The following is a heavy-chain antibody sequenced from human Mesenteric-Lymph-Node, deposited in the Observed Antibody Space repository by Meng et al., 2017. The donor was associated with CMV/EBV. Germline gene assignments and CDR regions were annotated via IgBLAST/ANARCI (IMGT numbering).Heavy chain of an antibody. J-gene: IGHJ4*02. CDR2: IKHDGNEK. CDR1: GFTFSSSW. D-gene: IGHD3-3*01. Sequence: GESLKISCAASGFTFSSSWMSWVHQAPGKGLEWVANIKHDGNEKYSVDSVKGRFTISRDNAKNSLYLQMNSLRAEDTAVSYCARDAEGDLWSGGYFGYWGQGTLVTVSS. V-gene: IGHV3-7*01. CDR3: ARDAEGDLWSGGYFGY.